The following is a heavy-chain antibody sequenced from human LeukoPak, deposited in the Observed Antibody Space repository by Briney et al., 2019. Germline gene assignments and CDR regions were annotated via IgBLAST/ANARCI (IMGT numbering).Heavy chain of an antibody. V-gene: IGHV3-48*03. D-gene: IGHD3-16*01. Sequence: GGSLRLSCAASGFTFSSYEMNWVRQAPGKGLEWVSYISSSGTTIYYADSVKGRFTISRDNAKNTLYLQMNSLRAEDTALYYCARDANYASVADRWGQGTLVTVSS. CDR1: GFTFSSYE. CDR2: ISSSGTTI. CDR3: ARDANYASVADR. J-gene: IGHJ4*02.